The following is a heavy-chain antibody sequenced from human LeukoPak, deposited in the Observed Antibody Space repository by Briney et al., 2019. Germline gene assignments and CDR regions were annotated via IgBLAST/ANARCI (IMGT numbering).Heavy chain of an antibody. CDR2: IWYDGSNK. CDR3: AREGVSYYDSSGYYGY. V-gene: IGHV3-33*01. D-gene: IGHD3-22*01. J-gene: IGHJ4*02. CDR1: GFTFSSYG. Sequence: GGSLRLSCAASGFTFSSYGMHWVRQAPGKGLEWVAVIWYDGSNKYYADSVKGRFTISRDNSKNMLYLQMNSLRAEDTAVYYCAREGVSYYDSSGYYGYWGQGTLVTVSS.